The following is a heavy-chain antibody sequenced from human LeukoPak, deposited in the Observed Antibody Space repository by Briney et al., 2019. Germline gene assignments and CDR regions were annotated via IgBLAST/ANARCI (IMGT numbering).Heavy chain of an antibody. CDR1: GFTFSNYW. CDR2: INIDGNIT. CDR3: AREFRGRISRHFDY. Sequence: TGGPLRLPCAASGFTFSNYWMHWVRQAPGKGPVWVSRINIDGNITIYADSVKGRFSISRDNGKNARYLQMKSLSAEDTAMFYCAREFRGRISRHFDYWGEGSLVAVS. V-gene: IGHV3-74*01. D-gene: IGHD2-15*01. J-gene: IGHJ4*02.